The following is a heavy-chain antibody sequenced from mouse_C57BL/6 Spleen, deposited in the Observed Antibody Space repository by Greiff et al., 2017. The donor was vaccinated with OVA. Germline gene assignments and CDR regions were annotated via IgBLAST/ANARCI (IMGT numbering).Heavy chain of an antibody. V-gene: IGHV1-18*01. CDR1: GYTFTDYN. CDR2: INPNNGGT. J-gene: IGHJ1*03. Sequence: EVQLQQSGPELVKPGASVKIPCKASGYTFTDYNMDWVKQSHGKSLEWIGDINPNNGGTIYNQKFKGKATLTVDKSSSTAYMELRSLTSEDTAVYYCARFDSYGSSHWYFDVWGTGTTVTVSS. D-gene: IGHD1-1*01. CDR3: ARFDSYGSSHWYFDV.